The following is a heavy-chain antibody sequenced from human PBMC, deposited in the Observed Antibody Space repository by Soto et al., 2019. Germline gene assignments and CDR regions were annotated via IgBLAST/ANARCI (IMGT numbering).Heavy chain of an antibody. CDR2: IYYSGYT. J-gene: IGHJ6*02. CDR3: ARVGYYDILTGYVYGMDV. Sequence: SETLSLTCTVSGGSISSSSYYWGWIRQPPGKGLEWIGSIYYSGYTYYNPSLKSRVTISVDTSKNQFSLKLSSVTAADTAVYYCARVGYYDILTGYVYGMDVWGQGTTVTVSS. V-gene: IGHV4-39*01. CDR1: GGSISSSSYY. D-gene: IGHD3-9*01.